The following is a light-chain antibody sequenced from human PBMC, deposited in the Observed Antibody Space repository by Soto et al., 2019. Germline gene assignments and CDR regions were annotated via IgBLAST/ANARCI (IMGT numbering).Light chain of an antibody. CDR2: AAS. CDR3: QKYNSAPWT. CDR1: QGISNY. V-gene: IGKV1-27*01. Sequence: DIQMTQSPSSLSASVGDRVTITCRASQGISNYLAWYQQKPGKVPKLLIYAASTSQSGVPSRFSGSGSGTDFTLTISSLQPEDVATYYCQKYNSAPWTFGRGTKVEIK. J-gene: IGKJ1*01.